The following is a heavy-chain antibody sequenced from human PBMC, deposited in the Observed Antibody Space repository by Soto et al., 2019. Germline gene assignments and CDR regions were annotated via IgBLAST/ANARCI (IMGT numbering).Heavy chain of an antibody. CDR3: ARSAGSDAYYYMDV. CDR2: VHHSGTT. Sequence: SETLSHTCAVSAHTIRSNTCWGCLRQPPGKGLEWIGYVHHSGTTFYNASLQNRITMSVDMSNNQVSLNLRSVTAADTAVYFCARSAGSDAYYYMDVWCQWPTV. J-gene: IGHJ6*02. CDR1: AHTIRSNTC. V-gene: IGHV4-28*01. D-gene: IGHD1-26*01.